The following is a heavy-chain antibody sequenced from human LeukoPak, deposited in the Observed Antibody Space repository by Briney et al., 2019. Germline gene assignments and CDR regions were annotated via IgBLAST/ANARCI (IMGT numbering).Heavy chain of an antibody. V-gene: IGHV4-4*07. J-gene: IGHJ4*02. CDR2: IYTSGST. D-gene: IGHD6-19*01. CDR1: GGSISSYY. CDR3: ATVGAGWFTINY. Sequence: SEALSLTCTVSGGSISSYYWSWIRQPAGKGLEWIGRIYTSGSTNYNPSLKSRVTMSVDTSKNQFSLKLSSVTAADTAVYYCATVGAGWFTINYWGQGTLVTVSS.